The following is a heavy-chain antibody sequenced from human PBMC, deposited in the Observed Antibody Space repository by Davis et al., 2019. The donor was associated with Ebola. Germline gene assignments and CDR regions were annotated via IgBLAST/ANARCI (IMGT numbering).Heavy chain of an antibody. J-gene: IGHJ4*02. CDR2: MNPNSGNT. CDR3: ASSAGTPVTTAY. CDR1: GFTFTSYD. Sequence: AASVKVSCKASGFTFTSYDINWVRQASGQGLEWIGWMNPNSGNTGCAQNFQGRVTMTRDTSISTAYMELSSLRSDDTAVYYCASSAGTPVTTAYWGQGTLVTVSS. V-gene: IGHV1-8*01. D-gene: IGHD4-17*01.